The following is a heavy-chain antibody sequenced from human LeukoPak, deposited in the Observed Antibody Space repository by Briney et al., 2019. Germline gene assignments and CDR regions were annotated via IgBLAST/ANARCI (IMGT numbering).Heavy chain of an antibody. V-gene: IGHV3-9*01. CDR2: ISWNGGNI. Sequence: PGGSLRLSCAASGFTFDDYAMHWIRQVPGKGLEWVSGISWNGGNIDYADSVKGRFTISRDNAKNSLYLQMNSLRAEDTAFYYCAKAISSGWRNYFDYWGQGTLVTVSS. CDR3: AKAISSGWRNYFDY. CDR1: GFTFDDYA. D-gene: IGHD6-19*01. J-gene: IGHJ4*02.